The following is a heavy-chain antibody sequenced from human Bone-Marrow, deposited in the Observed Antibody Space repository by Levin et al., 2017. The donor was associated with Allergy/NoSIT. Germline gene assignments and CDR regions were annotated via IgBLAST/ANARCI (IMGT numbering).Heavy chain of an antibody. CDR1: GDSVSSNSAA. CDR3: ARDQIAVAGTDNYFDY. D-gene: IGHD6-19*01. Sequence: SQTLSLTCAISGDSVSSNSAAWNWIRQSPSRGLEWLGRTYYRSKWYNDYAVSVKSRITINPDTSKNQFSLQLNSVTPEDTAVYYCARDQIAVAGTDNYFDYWGQGTLVTVSS. J-gene: IGHJ4*02. V-gene: IGHV6-1*01. CDR2: TYYRSKWYN.